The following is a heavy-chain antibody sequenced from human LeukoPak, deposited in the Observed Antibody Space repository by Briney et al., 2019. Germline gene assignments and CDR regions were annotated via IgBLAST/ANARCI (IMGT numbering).Heavy chain of an antibody. D-gene: IGHD3-10*01. V-gene: IGHV5-51*01. Sequence: GESLKISCKGSGCSFTSYWIGWVRQMPGKGLEWMGIIYPGDSDTRYSPSFQGQVTISADKSISTAYLQWSSLKASDTAMYYCARGPLLWFGELAYYFDYWGQGTLVTVSS. CDR2: IYPGDSDT. J-gene: IGHJ4*02. CDR3: ARGPLLWFGELAYYFDY. CDR1: GCSFTSYW.